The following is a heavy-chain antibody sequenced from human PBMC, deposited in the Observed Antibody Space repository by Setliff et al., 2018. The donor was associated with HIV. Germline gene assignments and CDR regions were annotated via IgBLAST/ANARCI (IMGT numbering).Heavy chain of an antibody. J-gene: IGHJ4*02. D-gene: IGHD2-21*02. V-gene: IGHV4-4*09. Sequence: SETLSLTCTVSGGSISSCYWSWIRQPPGKGLEWIGYIYTSGSTNYNPSLKSRVTISLDTSKNQFSLKLTSVTAADTAVYYCARLSGDYYYFDYWGQGTLVTVSS. CDR1: GGSISSCY. CDR2: IYTSGST. CDR3: ARLSGDYYYFDY.